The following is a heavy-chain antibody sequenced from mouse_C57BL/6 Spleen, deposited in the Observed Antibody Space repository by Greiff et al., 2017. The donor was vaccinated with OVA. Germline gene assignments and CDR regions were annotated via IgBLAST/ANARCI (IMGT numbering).Heavy chain of an antibody. CDR2: IDPETGGT. V-gene: IGHV1-15*01. Sequence: VKVVESGAELVRPGASVTLSCKASGYTFTDYEMHWVKQTPVHGLEWIGAIDPETGGTAYNQKFKGKAILTADKSSSTAYMELRSLTSEDSAVYYCTRRAAGPFAYWGQGTLVTVSA. CDR3: TRRAAGPFAY. J-gene: IGHJ3*01. CDR1: GYTFTDYE. D-gene: IGHD6-1*01.